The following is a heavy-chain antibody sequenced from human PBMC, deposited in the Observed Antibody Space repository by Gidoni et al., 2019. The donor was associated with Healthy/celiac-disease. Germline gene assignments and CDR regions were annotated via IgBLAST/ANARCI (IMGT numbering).Heavy chain of an antibody. V-gene: IGHV1-69*01. CDR1: GGTFSSYA. J-gene: IGHJ6*02. D-gene: IGHD5-18*01. CDR3: ARVTAMYYYYGMDV. CDR2: IIPIFGTA. Sequence: QVQLVQSGAEVKKPGSSVKVSCKASGGTFSSYAISWVRQAPGQGLEWMGGIIPIFGTATYAQKFQGRVTLTADESTSTAYMELSSLRSEDTAVYYCARVTAMYYYYGMDVWGQGTTVTVSS.